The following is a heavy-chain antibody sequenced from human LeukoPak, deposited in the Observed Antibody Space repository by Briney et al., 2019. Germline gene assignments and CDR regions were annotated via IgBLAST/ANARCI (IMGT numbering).Heavy chain of an antibody. Sequence: PGGSLRLSCAASGFTFSSYSMNWVRQAPGKGLEWVSYISSSSSTIYYADSVKGRFTISRDNAKNSLYLQMNSLSAEDTAVYYCARGTGSYYYYGMDVWGQGTTVTVSS. J-gene: IGHJ6*02. CDR3: ARGTGSYYYYGMDV. CDR1: GFTFSSYS. D-gene: IGHD7-27*01. V-gene: IGHV3-48*04. CDR2: ISSSSSTI.